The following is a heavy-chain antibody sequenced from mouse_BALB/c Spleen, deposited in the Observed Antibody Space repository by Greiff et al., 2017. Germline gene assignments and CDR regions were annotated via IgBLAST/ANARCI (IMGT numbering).Heavy chain of an antibody. V-gene: IGHV1S137*01. Sequence: GQLQESGAELVRPGVSVKISCKGSGYTFTDYAMHWVKQSHAKSLEWIGVISTYYGDASYNQKFKGKATMTVDKSSSTAYMELARLTSEDSAIYYCARGYDKDWFAYWGQGTLVTVSA. CDR3: ARGYDKDWFAY. CDR2: ISTYYGDA. J-gene: IGHJ3*01. CDR1: GYTFTDYA. D-gene: IGHD2-2*01.